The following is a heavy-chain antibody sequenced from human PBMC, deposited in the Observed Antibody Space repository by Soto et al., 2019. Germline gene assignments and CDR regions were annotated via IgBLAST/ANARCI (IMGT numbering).Heavy chain of an antibody. CDR2: IDPSDSQT. D-gene: IGHD3-22*01. Sequence: GESLKISCKGSGYSFAGYWITWVRQKPGKGLEWMGRIDPSDSQTYYSPSFRGHVTISATTSITTVFLQWRSLRASDTAMYYCARQIYDSDTGPNFQYYFDSWGQGTPVTVSS. J-gene: IGHJ4*02. V-gene: IGHV5-10-1*01. CDR1: GYSFAGYW. CDR3: ARQIYDSDTGPNFQYYFDS.